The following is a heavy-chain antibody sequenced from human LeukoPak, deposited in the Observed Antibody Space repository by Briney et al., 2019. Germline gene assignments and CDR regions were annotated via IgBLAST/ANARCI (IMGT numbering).Heavy chain of an antibody. J-gene: IGHJ4*02. V-gene: IGHV1-2*06. CDR3: ARSSTYYYDSSGYYDFDY. Sequence: RASVKVSCKASGYTFTGYYMHWVRQAPGQGLEWMGRINPNSGGTNYAQKFQGRVTMTRDTSISTAYMELSRLRSDDTAVYYCARSSTYYYDSSGYYDFDYWGQGTLVTVSS. D-gene: IGHD3-22*01. CDR1: GYTFTGYY. CDR2: INPNSGGT.